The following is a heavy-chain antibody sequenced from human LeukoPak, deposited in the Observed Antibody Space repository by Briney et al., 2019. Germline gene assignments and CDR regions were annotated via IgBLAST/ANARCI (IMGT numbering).Heavy chain of an antibody. CDR3: ARRGRDKAEYAPGSYDRSWGY. J-gene: IGHJ4*02. CDR1: GYTFTSYD. CDR2: MNPNSGNT. V-gene: IGHV1-8*01. Sequence: ASVKDSCKASGYTFTSYDINWVRQATGQGLEWMGWMNPNSGNTGYAQKFQGRVTMTRNTSISTAYMELSSLRSEDTAVYYCARRGRDKAEYAPGSYDRSWGYWGQGTLVTVSS. D-gene: IGHD3-10*01.